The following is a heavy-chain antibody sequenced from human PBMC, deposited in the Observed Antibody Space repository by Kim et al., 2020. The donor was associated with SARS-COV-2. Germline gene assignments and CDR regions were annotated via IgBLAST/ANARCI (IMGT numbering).Heavy chain of an antibody. D-gene: IGHD6-13*01. CDR2: ISYDGSNK. J-gene: IGHJ2*01. Sequence: GGSLRLSCAASGFTFSSYAMHWVRQAPGKGLEWVAVISYDGSNKYYADSVKGRFTISRDNSKNTLYLQMNSLRAEDTAVYYCARDGRGAAAGSYWYFDLWGRGTLVAVAS. CDR1: GFTFSSYA. CDR3: ARDGRGAAAGSYWYFDL. V-gene: IGHV3-30*04.